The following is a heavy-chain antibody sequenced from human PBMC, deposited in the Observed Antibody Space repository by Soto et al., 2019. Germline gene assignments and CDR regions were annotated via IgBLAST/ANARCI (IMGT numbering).Heavy chain of an antibody. CDR3: ARESPHSGSYYNVPWFDP. CDR1: GLTFSSYS. D-gene: IGHD3-10*01. J-gene: IGHJ5*02. Sequence: LRLSCAASGLTFSSYSMNWVRQAPGKGLEWVSSISSSSYIYYADSVKGRFTISRDNAKNSLYLQMNSLRAEDTAVYYCARESPHSGSYYNVPWFDPWGQGALVTVSS. CDR2: ISSSSYI. V-gene: IGHV3-21*01.